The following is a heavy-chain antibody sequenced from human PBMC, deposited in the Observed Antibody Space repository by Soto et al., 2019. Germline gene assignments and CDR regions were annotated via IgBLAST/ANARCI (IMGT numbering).Heavy chain of an antibody. CDR3: ARFSYYHSSGGYYVFAY. Sequence: PGGSLRLSCAASGFTFRSYGMHWVRQAPGKGLEWVAVIWYDGSKKYYADSVKGRFTISRDNSKNTLYLQMNALRPEDTAVYYCARFSYYHSSGGYYVFAYWGQGSLVTGSS. CDR1: GFTFRSYG. J-gene: IGHJ4*02. D-gene: IGHD3-22*01. CDR2: IWYDGSKK. V-gene: IGHV3-33*01.